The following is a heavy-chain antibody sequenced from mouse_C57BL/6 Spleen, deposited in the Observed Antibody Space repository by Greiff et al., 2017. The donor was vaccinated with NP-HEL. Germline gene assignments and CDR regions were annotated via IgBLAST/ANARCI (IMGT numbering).Heavy chain of an antibody. V-gene: IGHV1-80*01. CDR3: ARGTVVGYYAMDY. CDR1: GYAFSSYW. D-gene: IGHD1-1*01. J-gene: IGHJ4*01. CDR2: IYPGDGDT. Sequence: VKLMESGAELVKPGASVKISCKASGYAFSSYWMNWVKQRPGKGLEWIGQIYPGDGDTNYNGKFKGKATLTADRSSSTAYMQLSSLTSEDSAVYFCARGTVVGYYAMDYWGQGTSVTVSS.